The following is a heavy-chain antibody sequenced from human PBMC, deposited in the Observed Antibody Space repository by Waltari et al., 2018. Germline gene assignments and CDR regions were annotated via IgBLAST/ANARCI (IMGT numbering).Heavy chain of an antibody. Sequence: EVHLVESGGGLVQPGGSLRLSCAASGFTFSGYLMQWVRQDPGKGLVGVSRLESDGRRTSFAESVKGRFTISRDNADNTFYLQMNSLGVDDTGIYYCVRDSGMGRTHYWGQGTVVTVSS. D-gene: IGHD3-10*01. CDR3: VRDSGMGRTHY. CDR1: GFTFSGYL. CDR2: LESDGRRT. J-gene: IGHJ4*02. V-gene: IGHV3-74*01.